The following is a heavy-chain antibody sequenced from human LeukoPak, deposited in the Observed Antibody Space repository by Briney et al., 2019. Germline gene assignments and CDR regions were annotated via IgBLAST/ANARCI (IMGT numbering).Heavy chain of an antibody. D-gene: IGHD1-1*01. V-gene: IGHV3-11*01. CDR1: GFTFSDYY. Sequence: KPGGSLRLSCAASGFTFSDYYMSWIRQAPGKGLEWVSYISSSGSTIYYADSVKGRFTISRDNSKNTLYLQMNSLRAEDTAVYYCAKAPPGREDYMDVWGKGTTVTVSS. CDR3: AKAPPGREDYMDV. CDR2: ISSSGSTI. J-gene: IGHJ6*03.